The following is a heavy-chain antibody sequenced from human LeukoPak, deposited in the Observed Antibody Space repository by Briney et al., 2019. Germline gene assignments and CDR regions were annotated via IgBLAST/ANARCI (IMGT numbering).Heavy chain of an antibody. CDR3: AKDPSESYNYGYFDY. CDR2: ISGSGGST. CDR1: GLILRSYA. J-gene: IGHJ4*02. V-gene: IGHV3-23*01. Sequence: GGSLRLSCAASGLILRSYAMSWFRQAPGKGLEWVSAISGSGGSTYYADSVKGRFTISRDNAKNTVYLQMNSLRVEDTAVYSCAKDPSESYNYGYFDYWGQGTLVTVSS. D-gene: IGHD3-10*01.